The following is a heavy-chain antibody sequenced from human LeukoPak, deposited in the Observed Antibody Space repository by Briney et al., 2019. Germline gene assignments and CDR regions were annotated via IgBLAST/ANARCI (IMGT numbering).Heavy chain of an antibody. Sequence: SQTLSLTCAISGDSVSSNSAAWSWIRQSPSRGLEWLGRTYYRSKWNNNYAISVKSRITINPDTSKNQFSLQLNSVTPEDTAVYYCARDGRVEGWYQDYYGMDVWGQGTTVTVSS. V-gene: IGHV6-1*01. J-gene: IGHJ6*02. CDR3: ARDGRVEGWYQDYYGMDV. CDR1: GDSVSSNSAA. CDR2: TYYRSKWNN. D-gene: IGHD6-19*01.